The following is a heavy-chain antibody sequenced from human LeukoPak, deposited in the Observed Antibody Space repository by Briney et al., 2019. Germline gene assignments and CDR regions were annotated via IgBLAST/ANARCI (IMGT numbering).Heavy chain of an antibody. D-gene: IGHD3-22*01. J-gene: IGHJ4*02. CDR3: ARAPPYYYDSSGYFD. Sequence: GGSLRLSCAASGFTVSSNYMSWVRQAPGKGLEWVSVIYSGGSTYYSDSVKGRFTISRDNSKNTLYLQMNSLRAEDTAVYYCARAPPYYYDSSGYFDWGQGTLVTVSS. CDR2: IYSGGST. V-gene: IGHV3-66*01. CDR1: GFTVSSNY.